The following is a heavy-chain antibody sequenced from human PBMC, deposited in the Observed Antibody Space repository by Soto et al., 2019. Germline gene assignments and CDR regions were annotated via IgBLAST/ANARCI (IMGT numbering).Heavy chain of an antibody. V-gene: IGHV6-1*01. CDR1: GDSVSSNSAA. J-gene: IGHJ6*02. CDR2: TYYRSKWYN. Sequence: SQTLSLTCAISGDSVSSNSAAWNWIRQSPSRGLEWLGRTYYRSKWYNDYAVSVKSRITINPDTSKSQFSLQLNSVTPEDTAVYYCARVLAGYSNFGWDYYYYYSMDVWGQGTTVTVSS. CDR3: ARVLAGYSNFGWDYYYYYSMDV. D-gene: IGHD4-4*01.